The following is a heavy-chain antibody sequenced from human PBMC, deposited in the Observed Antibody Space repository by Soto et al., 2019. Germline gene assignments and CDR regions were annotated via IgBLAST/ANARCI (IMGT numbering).Heavy chain of an antibody. V-gene: IGHV3-30*18. CDR2: MSDDGNNT. D-gene: IGHD5-18*01. Sequence: QVHVVESGGGVVLPGRSLRLSCATSGFTFSSYGMHWVRQAPGKGLEWVAVMSDDGNNTYYGESVKGRFTITRDNSKSTLYLQMNSLRAEDTAVYYCAKDDGLWYLDYWGQGILVTVSS. CDR1: GFTFSSYG. CDR3: AKDDGLWYLDY. J-gene: IGHJ4*02.